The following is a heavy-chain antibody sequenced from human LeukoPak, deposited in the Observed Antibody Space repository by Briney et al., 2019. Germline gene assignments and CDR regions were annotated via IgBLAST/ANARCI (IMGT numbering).Heavy chain of an antibody. CDR2: INHSGST. CDR1: GGSISSSSYY. V-gene: IGHV4-39*07. J-gene: IGHJ4*02. CDR3: ARVQELQLGYYFDY. D-gene: IGHD5-24*01. Sequence: SETLSLTCTVSGGSISSSSYYWSWIRQPPGKGLEWIGEINHSGSTNYNPSLKSRVTISVDTSKNQFSLKLSSVTAADTAVYYCARVQELQLGYYFDYWGQGTLVTVSS.